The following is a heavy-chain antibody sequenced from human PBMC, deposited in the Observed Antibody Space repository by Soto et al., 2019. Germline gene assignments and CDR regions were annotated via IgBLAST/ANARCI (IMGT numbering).Heavy chain of an antibody. Sequence: ASVKVSCKASGYTITTHAMHWVRQAPGQGLEWVGWINAGYGKTKYSENFQGRVIVTRDTSANTAYMELSSLRSEDTAVYFCARQGANYYDGSGSSYFHCWGQGTIVTVS. CDR2: INAGYGKT. D-gene: IGHD3-22*01. V-gene: IGHV1-3*01. CDR1: GYTITTHA. J-gene: IGHJ4*02. CDR3: ARQGANYYDGSGSSYFHC.